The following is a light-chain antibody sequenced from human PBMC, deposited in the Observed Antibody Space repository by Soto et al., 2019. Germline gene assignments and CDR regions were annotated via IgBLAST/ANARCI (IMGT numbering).Light chain of an antibody. V-gene: IGKV3-20*01. CDR2: GAS. J-gene: IGKJ1*01. CDR1: QSVSSSY. Sequence: IVLTQSPGTLSLSTGERATLSCRASQSVSSSYLAWYQQKPGQAPRLLIYGASSRATGIPDRFSGSGSGTDFTLTIRRLEHEDFAVYYCQQYGKTFGQGTKV. CDR3: QQYGKT.